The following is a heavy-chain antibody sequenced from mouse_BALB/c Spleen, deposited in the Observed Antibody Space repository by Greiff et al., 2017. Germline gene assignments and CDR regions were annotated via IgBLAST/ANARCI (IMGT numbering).Heavy chain of an antibody. CDR1: GYTFTDYA. Sequence: QVQLQQSGAELVRPGVSVKISCKGSGYTFTDYAMHWVKQSHAKSLEWIGVISTYYGDASYNQKFKGKATMTVDKSSSTAYMELARLTSEDTAVYYCAGYYGSSYDYFDYWGQGTTLTVSS. CDR2: ISTYYGDA. J-gene: IGHJ2*01. CDR3: AGYYGSSYDYFDY. D-gene: IGHD1-1*01. V-gene: IGHV1-67*01.